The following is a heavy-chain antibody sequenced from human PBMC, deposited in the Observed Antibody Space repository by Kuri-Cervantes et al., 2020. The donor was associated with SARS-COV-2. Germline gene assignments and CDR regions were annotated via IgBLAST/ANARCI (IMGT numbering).Heavy chain of an antibody. J-gene: IGHJ4*02. V-gene: IGHV3-48*01. CDR3: ARVFGSYVAAAAAYYFDY. CDR2: ISSSSTTI. D-gene: IGHD6-13*01. Sequence: GGSLRLSCAASGFIFSDFGMNWVRQAPGKGLEWVSYISSSSTTIYYADSVKGRFTISRDNAKNSLYLQMNSLRAADTAVYYCARVFGSYVAAAAAYYFDYWGQGTLVTVSS. CDR1: GFIFSDFG.